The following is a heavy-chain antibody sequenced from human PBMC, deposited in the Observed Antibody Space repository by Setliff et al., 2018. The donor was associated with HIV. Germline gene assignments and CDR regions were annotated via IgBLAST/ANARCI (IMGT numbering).Heavy chain of an antibody. Sequence: SETLSLTCTVSGAPLSSYYLNWIRQPPGKGLEWIGYIFYSGTTNYNPSLKSRVTMSVDASKNKFSLKLSSVTAADTAVYYCARDQRAYNWNDAVFYYYGLDVWGQGTTVTVSS. D-gene: IGHD1-20*01. CDR1: GAPLSSYY. CDR3: ARDQRAYNWNDAVFYYYGLDV. V-gene: IGHV4-59*01. J-gene: IGHJ6*02. CDR2: IFYSGTT.